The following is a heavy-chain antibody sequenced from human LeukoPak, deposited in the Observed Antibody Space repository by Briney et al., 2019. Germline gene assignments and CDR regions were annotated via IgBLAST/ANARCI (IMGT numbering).Heavy chain of an antibody. CDR3: ARGAPSGSGNYLDF. CDR1: GYRFTSYW. J-gene: IGHJ4*02. D-gene: IGHD3-10*01. V-gene: IGHV5-51*01. CDR2: IYPGDSDT. Sequence: GESLKISCKGSGYRFTSYWIGWVRHMPGKGLEWMGIIYPGDSDTRYSPSFQGQVTVSADKSTSTAYLQWSSLKASDTAMYHCARGAPSGSGNYLDFWGQGTLVTVSS.